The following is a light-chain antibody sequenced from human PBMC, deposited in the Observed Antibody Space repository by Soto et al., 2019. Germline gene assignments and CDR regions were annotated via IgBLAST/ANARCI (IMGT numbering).Light chain of an antibody. V-gene: IGKV1-5*03. J-gene: IGKJ1*01. CDR3: QQYNSYRRT. Sequence: DIQMTQSPSTLSSSVGDRVTITCRASQSISSWFAWYQQKPGKAPKLLIYKASSLESGVPSRFSGSGSGTEFTLTISSLQPDDFATYYCQQYNSYRRTFGQGTKVEIK. CDR1: QSISSW. CDR2: KAS.